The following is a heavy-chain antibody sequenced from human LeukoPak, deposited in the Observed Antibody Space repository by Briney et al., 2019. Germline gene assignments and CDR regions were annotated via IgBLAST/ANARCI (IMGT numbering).Heavy chain of an antibody. V-gene: IGHV5-51*01. CDR3: ARQYIATSTSDY. CDR1: GYSFATYW. J-gene: IGHJ4*02. D-gene: IGHD6-13*01. Sequence: GESLKISCKGSGYSFATYWIAWVRQMPGKGLEWMGIIYPGDSDTRYSPSFQGQVTISADKSISTAYLQWSSLKASDTAMYYCARQYIATSTSDYWGQGTLVTVS. CDR2: IYPGDSDT.